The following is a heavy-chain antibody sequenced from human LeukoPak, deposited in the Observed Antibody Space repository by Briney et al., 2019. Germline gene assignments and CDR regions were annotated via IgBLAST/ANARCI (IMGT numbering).Heavy chain of an antibody. CDR1: GFTFSSYG. CDR3: ARGAYCSSTSCYDRIDY. Sequence: GGSLRLSCAASGFTFSSYGMHWVRQAPGKGLEWVAVIWYDGSNKYYADSVKGRFTISRDNSKNTLYLQMNSLRAEDTAVYYCARGAYCSSTSCYDRIDYWGQGTLVTVSS. V-gene: IGHV3-33*01. CDR2: IWYDGSNK. J-gene: IGHJ4*02. D-gene: IGHD2-2*01.